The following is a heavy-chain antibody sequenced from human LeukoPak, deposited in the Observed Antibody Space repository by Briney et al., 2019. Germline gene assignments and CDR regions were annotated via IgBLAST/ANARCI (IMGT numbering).Heavy chain of an antibody. V-gene: IGHV3-23*01. CDR1: GFTFSSYA. CDR3: AKPGRGGLYGGGFQH. CDR2: ISGSGGST. Sequence: PGGSLRLSXAASGFTFSSYAISCVRQAPGQGLEWVSAISGSGGSTLYAESVKGRFTISRDNSKNTLYLQVNSLRAEDTALYYCAKPGRGGLYGGGFQHWGQGTMVTVSS. J-gene: IGHJ1*01. D-gene: IGHD2-8*01.